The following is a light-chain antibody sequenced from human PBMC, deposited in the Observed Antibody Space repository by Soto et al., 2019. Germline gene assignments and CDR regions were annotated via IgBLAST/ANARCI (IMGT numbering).Light chain of an antibody. CDR2: EVT. J-gene: IGLJ1*01. CDR1: SSDVADYKD. Sequence: ALTPPTSASESPGQSVTISCTGTSSDVADYKDVSWYQQHPGKAPKLIIYEVTKRPSGVPDRFSGSKSGNTASLTVSGLQAEDEADYYCSSNAGSDNYVFGTGTKVTVL. CDR3: SSNAGSDNYV. V-gene: IGLV2-8*01.